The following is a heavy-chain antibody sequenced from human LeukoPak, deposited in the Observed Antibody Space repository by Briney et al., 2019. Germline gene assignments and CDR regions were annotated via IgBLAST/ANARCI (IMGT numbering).Heavy chain of an antibody. Sequence: GGSLRLSCAASGFAFSSYGMHWVRQAPGKGLEYVSAITGNGGSTYYANSVKGRFTISRDNSKNSLYLQMGSLRAEDMAVYYCARGPLYYYGSAQYYFDYWGQGALVTVSS. J-gene: IGHJ4*02. D-gene: IGHD3-10*01. V-gene: IGHV3-64*01. CDR3: ARGPLYYYGSAQYYFDY. CDR2: ITGNGGST. CDR1: GFAFSSYG.